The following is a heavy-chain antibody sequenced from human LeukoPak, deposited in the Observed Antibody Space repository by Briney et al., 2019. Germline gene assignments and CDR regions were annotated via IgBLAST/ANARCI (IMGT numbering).Heavy chain of an antibody. D-gene: IGHD3-9*01. J-gene: IGHJ4*02. CDR3: ATSLIPYYDILTGYYTDY. V-gene: IGHV3-11*01. CDR1: GFTFSFYA. Sequence: GGSLRLSCAASGFTFSFYAMSWVRQAPGKGLEWVSYISSSGSTIYYADSVKGRFTISRDNAKNSLYLQMNSLRAEDTAVYYCATSLIPYYDILTGYYTDYWGQGTLVTVSS. CDR2: ISSSGSTI.